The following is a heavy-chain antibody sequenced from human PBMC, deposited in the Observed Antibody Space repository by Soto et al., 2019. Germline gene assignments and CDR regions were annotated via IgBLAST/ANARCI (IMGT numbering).Heavy chain of an antibody. CDR3: ARDYYYDSNSIWFDP. CDR1: GGTFSSYA. V-gene: IGHV1-69*06. Sequence: SVRVSCKASGGTFSSYAISWVRQAPGQGLEWMGGIIPIFGTANYAQKFQGRVTITADKSTSTAYMELSSLRSEDTAVYYCARDYYYDSNSIWFDPWGQGTLVTVSS. CDR2: IIPIFGTA. J-gene: IGHJ5*02. D-gene: IGHD3-22*01.